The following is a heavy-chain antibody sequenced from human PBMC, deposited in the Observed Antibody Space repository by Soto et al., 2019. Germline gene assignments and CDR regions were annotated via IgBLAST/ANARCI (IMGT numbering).Heavy chain of an antibody. CDR1: GGTFMRYS. V-gene: IGHV1-69*08. D-gene: IGHD2-2*01. J-gene: IGHJ6*02. CDR3: AREDRDRETGLVPAAIDGMDV. CDR2: IIPIFGIA. Sequence: QVQLVQSGAEVKKPGSSVKVSCKASGGTFMRYSITWVRQAPGHGLEWIGRIIPIFGIASYAQKFQGRVTITADESTSTAYMELSSLRSDDTAVYYCAREDRDRETGLVPAAIDGMDVWGQGTTVTVSS.